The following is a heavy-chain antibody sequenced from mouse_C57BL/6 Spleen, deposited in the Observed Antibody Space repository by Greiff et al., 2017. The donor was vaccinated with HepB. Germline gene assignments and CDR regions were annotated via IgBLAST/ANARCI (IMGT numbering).Heavy chain of an antibody. CDR2: IYPGGGYS. CDR1: GYTFTNYW. J-gene: IGHJ3*01. CDR3: ARRGDYAWFAY. D-gene: IGHD2-4*01. V-gene: IGHV1-63*01. Sequence: VQLQQSGAELVRPGTSVKMSCKASGYTFTNYWIGWAKQRPGHGLEWIGDIYPGGGYSNYNEKFKGKATLTADNSSSTDYMQISSLTAEDSAIYYCARRGDYAWFAYWGQGTLVTVSA.